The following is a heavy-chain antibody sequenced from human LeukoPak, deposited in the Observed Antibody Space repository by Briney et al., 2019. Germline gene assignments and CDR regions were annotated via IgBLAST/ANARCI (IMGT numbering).Heavy chain of an antibody. Sequence: SVKVSCKASGGTFSSYAISWVRQAPGQGLEWMGGIIPIFGTANYAQKFQGRVTITADESTSTAYMELSSLRSEDTAVYYCASGVIAYCGGDCYRQAFDIWGQGTMVTVSS. CDR1: GGTFSSYA. V-gene: IGHV1-69*13. CDR2: IIPIFGTA. J-gene: IGHJ3*02. D-gene: IGHD2-21*01. CDR3: ASGVIAYCGGDCYRQAFDI.